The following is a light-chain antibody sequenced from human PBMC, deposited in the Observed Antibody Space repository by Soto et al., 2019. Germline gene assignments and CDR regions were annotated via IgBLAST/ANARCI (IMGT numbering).Light chain of an antibody. CDR2: DAS. V-gene: IGKV1-5*01. CDR3: QQYNSYSIT. CDR1: QTISSW. J-gene: IGKJ5*01. Sequence: DIQMTQSPSTLSGSVGDRFTITCRASQTISSWLAWYQQKPGKAPNLLIYDASSLQSGVPSRFSGSGSGTQFTLTISSLQPDDFATYFCQQYNSYSITFGQGTRLEIK.